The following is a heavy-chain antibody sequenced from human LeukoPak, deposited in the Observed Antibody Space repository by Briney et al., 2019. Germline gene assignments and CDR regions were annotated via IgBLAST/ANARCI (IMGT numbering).Heavy chain of an antibody. CDR1: GFTVSSSY. D-gene: IGHD6-13*01. Sequence: PGGSLTLSCALSGFTVSSSYMTWVRQAGGRGLEWVSVFYIDGSTYYVDSVRGRFTISRDDSRNTLYLQMNSLRAEDTAVYYCARDFSWRQFDYWGQGTLVTVAS. V-gene: IGHV3-53*01. CDR3: ARDFSWRQFDY. J-gene: IGHJ4*02. CDR2: FYIDGST.